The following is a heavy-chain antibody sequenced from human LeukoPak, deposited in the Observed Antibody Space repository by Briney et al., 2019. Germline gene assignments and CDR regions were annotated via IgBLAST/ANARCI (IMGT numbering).Heavy chain of an antibody. J-gene: IGHJ4*02. CDR2: INSDGSST. CDR3: ARDSPYSSGWSPDFDY. Sequence: GGSLRLSCAASGFTFSSYWMHWVRQAPGKGLVWVSRINSDGSSTSYADSVKGRFTISRDSAKNTLYLQMNSLRAEDTAVYYCARDSPYSSGWSPDFDYWGQGTLVTVSS. D-gene: IGHD6-19*01. CDR1: GFTFSSYW. V-gene: IGHV3-74*01.